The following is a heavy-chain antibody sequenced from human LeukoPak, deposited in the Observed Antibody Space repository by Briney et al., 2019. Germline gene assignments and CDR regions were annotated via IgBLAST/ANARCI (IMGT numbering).Heavy chain of an antibody. J-gene: IGHJ5*02. D-gene: IGHD3-10*01. CDR3: ARDRWYYYGSGRGPFDP. V-gene: IGHV1-46*01. Sequence: ASVKVSCKASGYTFTSYYMHWVRQAPGQGLEWMGIINPSGGSTSYAQKFQGGVTMTRDTSTSTVYMELSSLRSEDTAVYYCARDRWYYYGSGRGPFDPWGQGTLVTVSS. CDR1: GYTFTSYY. CDR2: INPSGGST.